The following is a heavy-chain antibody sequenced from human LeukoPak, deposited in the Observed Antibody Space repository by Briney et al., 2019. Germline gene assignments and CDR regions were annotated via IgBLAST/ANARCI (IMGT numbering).Heavy chain of an antibody. V-gene: IGHV4-4*02. D-gene: IGHD4-17*01. CDR3: ARETGFYGDYVRYYYYGMDV. Sequence: SGTLSLTCAVSGGSISSSNWWSWVRPPPGKGLEWIGEIYHSGSTNYNPSLKSRVSISVDKSKNQFSLKLSSVTAADTAVYYCARETGFYGDYVRYYYYGMDVWGQGTTVTVSS. J-gene: IGHJ6*02. CDR1: GGSISSSNW. CDR2: IYHSGST.